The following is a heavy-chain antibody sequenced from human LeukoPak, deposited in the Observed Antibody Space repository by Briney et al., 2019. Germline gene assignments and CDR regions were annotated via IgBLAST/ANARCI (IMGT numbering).Heavy chain of an antibody. D-gene: IGHD3-10*01. CDR2: INPNSGGT. Sequence: EASVKVSCKASGYTFTGYYMHWVRQAPGQGLEWMGWINPNSGGTNYAQKFQGRVTMTRDTSISTAYMELSRLRSDDTAVYYCARVGYYGSGRRFDPWGQGTLVTVSS. CDR1: GYTFTGYY. CDR3: ARVGYYGSGRRFDP. V-gene: IGHV1-2*02. J-gene: IGHJ5*02.